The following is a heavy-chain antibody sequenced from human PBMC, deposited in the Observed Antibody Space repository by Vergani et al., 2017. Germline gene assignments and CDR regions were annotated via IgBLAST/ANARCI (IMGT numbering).Heavy chain of an antibody. CDR1: GYTFSNYY. CDR2: INPSGGHT. Sequence: QVQVVQSGAEVKKSGASVKVSCKTSGYTFSNYYMHGVGQAPGQGLEWMGIINPSGGHTNYAQKFQGRVTMTRDTSTSTVYMELSSLRSEDTAIYYCARGDYGILTGYRYWGQGTLGTVSA. V-gene: IGHV1-46*03. D-gene: IGHD3-9*01. CDR3: ARGDYGILTGYRY. J-gene: IGHJ4*01.